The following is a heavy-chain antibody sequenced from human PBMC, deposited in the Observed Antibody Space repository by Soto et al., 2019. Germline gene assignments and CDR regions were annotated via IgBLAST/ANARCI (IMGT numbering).Heavy chain of an antibody. Sequence: QVQLVESGGGVVQPGRSLRLSCAVSGFTFNTYGFHWVRQAPGKGLEWVSVIWSDGNNKYYADSVKGRFTISRDSSKNTLYLKMNSLRVEDTAVYYCARIQLDTIMALDCWGQGTLVTVSS. J-gene: IGHJ4*02. CDR1: GFTFNTYG. CDR2: IWSDGNNK. V-gene: IGHV3-33*01. D-gene: IGHD1-1*01. CDR3: ARIQLDTIMALDC.